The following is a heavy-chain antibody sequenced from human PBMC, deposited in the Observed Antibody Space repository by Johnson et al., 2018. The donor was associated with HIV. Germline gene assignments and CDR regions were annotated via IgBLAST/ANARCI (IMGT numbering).Heavy chain of an antibody. J-gene: IGHJ3*02. D-gene: IGHD4-17*01. Sequence: QVQLVESGGGLVQPGGSLRLSCAASGFTFSSYAMHWVRPAPGKGLEWVAVISSDGSNKYYVDSVKGRFPISRDNSKNTLYLQMNSLITEDMAVYYCANLKDYGDYWGPDAFDIWGQGTMVSVSS. CDR3: ANLKDYGDYWGPDAFDI. CDR2: ISSDGSNK. V-gene: IGHV3-30*14. CDR1: GFTFSSYA.